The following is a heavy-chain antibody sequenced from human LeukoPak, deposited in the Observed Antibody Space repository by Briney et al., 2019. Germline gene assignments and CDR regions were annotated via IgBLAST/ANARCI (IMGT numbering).Heavy chain of an antibody. CDR2: IYHTGST. V-gene: IGHV4-61*08. CDR3: ARPSRQVGPYYGMDI. J-gene: IGHJ6*02. CDR1: GGSISSGGYY. Sequence: SETLSLTCTVSGGSISSGGYYWSWIRQPPGKGLEWIGDIYHTGSTNYNPSLKSRVTISVDTSKNQFSLKLSSVTAADTAVYYCARPSRQVGPYYGMDIWGQGTTVTVSS. D-gene: IGHD1-26*01.